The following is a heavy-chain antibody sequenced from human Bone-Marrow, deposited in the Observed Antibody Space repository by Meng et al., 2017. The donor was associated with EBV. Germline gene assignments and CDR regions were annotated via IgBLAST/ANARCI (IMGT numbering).Heavy chain of an antibody. Sequence: QVHLQQWGAGLLKPSETLSLTCAVYGGSFSGYYWTWIRQPPGKGLEWIGEINHSGSTNYNPSLKSRVTISVDTSKNQFSLKLSSVTAADTAVYYCATQRRDTDWFDPWGQGTLVTASS. CDR2: INHSGST. J-gene: IGHJ5*02. CDR1: GGSFSGYY. V-gene: IGHV4-34*01. D-gene: IGHD6-25*01. CDR3: ATQRRDTDWFDP.